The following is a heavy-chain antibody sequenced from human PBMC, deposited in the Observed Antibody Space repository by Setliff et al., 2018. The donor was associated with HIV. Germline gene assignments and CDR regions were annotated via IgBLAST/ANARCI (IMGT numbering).Heavy chain of an antibody. CDR1: GYTFTTYP. J-gene: IGHJ4*01. Sequence: ASVKVSCKASGYTFTTYPMHWVRQAPGQGLEWMGVINTSGGSVGYAEKFRGRVTMTRDTSTNTVYMDLRNLRSKDTAVYYCARNQGDSSGWYAGDFWGHGTLVTVSS. V-gene: IGHV1-46*01. D-gene: IGHD6-19*01. CDR2: INTSGGSV. CDR3: ARNQGDSSGWYAGDF.